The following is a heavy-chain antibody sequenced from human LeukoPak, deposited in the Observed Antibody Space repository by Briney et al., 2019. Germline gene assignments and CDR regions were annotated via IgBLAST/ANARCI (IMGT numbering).Heavy chain of an antibody. CDR3: AKDISGVLTT. CDR1: GFTFSSYG. V-gene: IGHV3-30*18. Sequence: GGSLRLSCAASGFTFSSYGMHWVRQAPGKGLEWVAVISYDGSNKYYADSVKGRFTISRDNSKNTLYLQMNSLRAEDTAVYYCAKDISGVLTTWGQGTLVTVSS. D-gene: IGHD3-10*01. J-gene: IGHJ5*02. CDR2: ISYDGSNK.